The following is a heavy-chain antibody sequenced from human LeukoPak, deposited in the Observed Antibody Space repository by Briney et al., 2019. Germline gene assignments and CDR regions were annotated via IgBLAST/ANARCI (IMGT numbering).Heavy chain of an antibody. D-gene: IGHD2-21*01. CDR2: IIPIFGTA. CDR1: GGTFSSYA. CDR3: ARRPLVVVIASKDAFDS. J-gene: IGHJ3*02. Sequence: SVKVSCKASGGTFSSYAISWVRQAPGQGLEWMGGIIPIFGTANYAQKFQGRVTITADESTSTAYMKLSSLRSEDTAVYYCARRPLVVVIASKDAFDSWVQGTMVTVSS. V-gene: IGHV1-69*13.